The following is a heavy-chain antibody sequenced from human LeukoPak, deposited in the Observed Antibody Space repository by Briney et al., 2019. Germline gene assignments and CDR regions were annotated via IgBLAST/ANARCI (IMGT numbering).Heavy chain of an antibody. CDR2: ISGSGGST. Sequence: GGSLRLSCAASGFTFSSYAMSWVRQAPGKGLEWVSAISGSGGSTYYADSVKGRFTISRDNSKNTLYLQMNSLRAEDTAVYYCAKDGYSSSWYDSDYWGQGTLVTVSS. CDR3: AKDGYSSSWYDSDY. D-gene: IGHD6-13*01. CDR1: GFTFSSYA. J-gene: IGHJ4*02. V-gene: IGHV3-23*01.